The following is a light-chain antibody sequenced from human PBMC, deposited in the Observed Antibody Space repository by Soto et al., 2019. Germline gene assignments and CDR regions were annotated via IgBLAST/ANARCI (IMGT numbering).Light chain of an antibody. J-gene: IGKJ1*01. CDR3: HQYNNWPPT. CDR2: GAS. CDR1: QSVSRN. Sequence: EIVMTQSPATLSVSPGERATLSCRASQSVSRNLAWSQQKPGQAPRLLIYGASTRVTGIPARFSGSGSGTEFTLTISSLQSEDFAVYYCHQYNNWPPTFGRGTKVEIK. V-gene: IGKV3-15*01.